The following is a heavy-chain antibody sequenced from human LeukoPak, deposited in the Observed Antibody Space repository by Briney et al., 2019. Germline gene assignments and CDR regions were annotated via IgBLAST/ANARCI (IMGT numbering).Heavy chain of an antibody. D-gene: IGHD3-3*01. V-gene: IGHV3-30*02. CDR2: IRYDGSNK. CDR1: GFTFSDYG. CDR3: ARGGITIFGVVSYMDV. Sequence: GGSLRLSCAASGFTFSDYGMHWVRQAPGKGLEWVAFIRYDGSNKYYADSVKGRFTISRDNSKNTVYLQMNSLRAEDTALYYCARGGITIFGVVSYMDVWGKGTTVTVSS. J-gene: IGHJ6*03.